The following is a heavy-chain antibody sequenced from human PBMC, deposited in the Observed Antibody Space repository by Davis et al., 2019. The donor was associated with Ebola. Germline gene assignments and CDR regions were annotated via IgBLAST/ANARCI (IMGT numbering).Heavy chain of an antibody. CDR2: IFYGGSS. CDR1: GASLTTSSFH. Sequence: PSETLSLTCSVSGASLTTSSFHWGWIRQPPGKGLEWIACIFYGGSSYYSPSLKSRVTISVDTSKNQVSLKLTSVTAADTAVYYCVRDVAGAIFWGQGTLVTVSS. J-gene: IGHJ4*02. V-gene: IGHV4-39*02. D-gene: IGHD7-27*01. CDR3: VRDVAGAIF.